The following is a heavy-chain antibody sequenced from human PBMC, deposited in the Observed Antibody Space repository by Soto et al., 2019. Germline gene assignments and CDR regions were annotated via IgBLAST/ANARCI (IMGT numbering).Heavy chain of an antibody. CDR2: ISSSGSTI. D-gene: IGHD4-17*01. Sequence: QVQLVESGGGLVKPGGSLRLSCAASGFAFSDPYMSWIRQAPGKWLEWISYISSSGSTIYYADSVKGRFTISRDNAKKSLYLQMDSLTADDTAVYYCARGGASVTTPFDYWGQGTQVTVSS. J-gene: IGHJ4*02. CDR3: ARGGASVTTPFDY. V-gene: IGHV3-11*01. CDR1: GFAFSDPY.